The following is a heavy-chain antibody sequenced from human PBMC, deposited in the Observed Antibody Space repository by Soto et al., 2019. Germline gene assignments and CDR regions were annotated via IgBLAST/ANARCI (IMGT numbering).Heavy chain of an antibody. CDR1: GYSFTSYW. CDR2: IDPDDSYT. Sequence: GESLKISCKGSGYSFTSYWITWVRQMPGKGLEWMGRIDPDDSYTKYSPSFQGHVSISADKSINTAYLQWSSLKPSDTAMYYCARGLGVRVWVGVYYYYATDVWGQATTVTVS. D-gene: IGHD3-10*01. J-gene: IGHJ6*02. V-gene: IGHV5-10-1*01. CDR3: ARGLGVRVWVGVYYYYATDV.